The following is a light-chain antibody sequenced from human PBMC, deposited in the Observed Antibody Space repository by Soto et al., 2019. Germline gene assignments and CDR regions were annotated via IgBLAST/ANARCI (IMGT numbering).Light chain of an antibody. J-gene: IGLJ3*02. Sequence: QSALTQPRSVSGSPGQSVSISCTGTSGDIGFYNYVSWYQRHPGKAPKLILYDVTKRPSGVPDRFSGYKSRNTASLTISGFQAEYEDDYFCCSYGGNYMFGLFGGGTKLTVL. CDR2: DVT. CDR1: SGDIGFYNY. V-gene: IGLV2-11*01. CDR3: CSYGGNYMFGL.